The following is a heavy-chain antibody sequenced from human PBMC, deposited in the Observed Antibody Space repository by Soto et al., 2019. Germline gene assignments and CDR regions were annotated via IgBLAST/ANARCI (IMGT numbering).Heavy chain of an antibody. D-gene: IGHD2-2*01. V-gene: IGHV4-59*08. J-gene: IGHJ4*02. CDR2: IYYSGST. CDR3: ARLGRLYQFDY. Sequence: PSETLSLTCTVSGGSISSYYWSWIRQPPGKGLEWIGYIYYSGSTNYNPSLKSRVTISVDTSKNQFSLKLSSVTAADTAVYYCARLGRLYQFDYWGQGTLVTVSS. CDR1: GGSISSYY.